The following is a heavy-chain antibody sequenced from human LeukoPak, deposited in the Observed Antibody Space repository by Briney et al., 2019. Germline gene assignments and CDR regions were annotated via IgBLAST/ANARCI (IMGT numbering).Heavy chain of an antibody. CDR3: ATRETYSWQWGVDY. CDR2: IYYSGST. Sequence: SETLSLTCTVSGASISSSNYYWGWLRQPPGKVLEWIGSIYYSGSTYYNPSLKSRVTISVDTSKNQFSLKLSSVTAADTAVYYCATRETYSWQWGVDYWGQGTLVTVSS. J-gene: IGHJ4*02. D-gene: IGHD6-19*01. V-gene: IGHV4-39*01. CDR1: GASISSSNYY.